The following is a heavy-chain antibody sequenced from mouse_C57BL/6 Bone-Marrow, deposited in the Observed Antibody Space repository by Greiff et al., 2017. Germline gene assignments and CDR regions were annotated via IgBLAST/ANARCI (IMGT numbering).Heavy chain of an antibody. CDR2: IYPRSGST. Sequence: QVQLQQSGAELARPGASVKLSCKASGYTFTSYGISWVKQRTGQGLEWIGEIYPRSGSTYYNEKFKGKATLTADKSSSTAYMELRSLTSEDSAVYFCARWDYYYGSSRAWFAYGGQGTLVTVSA. D-gene: IGHD1-1*01. CDR3: ARWDYYYGSSRAWFAY. V-gene: IGHV1-81*01. J-gene: IGHJ3*01. CDR1: GYTFTSYG.